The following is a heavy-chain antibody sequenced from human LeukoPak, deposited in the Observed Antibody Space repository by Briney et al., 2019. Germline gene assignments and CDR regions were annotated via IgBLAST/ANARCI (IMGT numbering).Heavy chain of an antibody. J-gene: IGHJ4*02. CDR1: GGSFSGYY. D-gene: IGHD3-10*01. CDR3: ARLRIYYYFDY. Sequence: PSETLSLTSAVHGGSFSGYYWSWIRQPPGKGLEWIGEINHSGSTNYNPSLKSRVTISVDTSKNQFSLKLSSVTAADTAVYYCARLRIYYYFDYWGQGTLVTVSS. CDR2: INHSGST. V-gene: IGHV4-34*01.